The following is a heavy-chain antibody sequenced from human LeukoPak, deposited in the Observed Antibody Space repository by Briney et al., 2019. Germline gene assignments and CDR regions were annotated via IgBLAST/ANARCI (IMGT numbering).Heavy chain of an antibody. CDR3: ARESYYYGSGSYADAFDI. J-gene: IGHJ3*02. Sequence: GSLRLSCAASGFTFSSYIMNWVRQAPGKGLEWGGEINHSGSTNYNPSLKSRVAISVDTSKNQFSLKLSSVTAADTALYYCARESYYYGSGSYADAFDIWGQGTMVTVSS. V-gene: IGHV4-34*01. CDR2: INHSGST. CDR1: GFTFSSYI. D-gene: IGHD3-10*01.